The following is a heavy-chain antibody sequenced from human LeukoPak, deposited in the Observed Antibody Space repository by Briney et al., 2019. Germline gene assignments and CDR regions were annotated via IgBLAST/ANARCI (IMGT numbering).Heavy chain of an antibody. V-gene: IGHV1-2*02. CDR2: INPNIDDT. D-gene: IGHD3-22*01. Sequence: GASVKVSCKASGYTFTGYYMHWVRQAPGQGLEWMGWINPNIDDTKSAEKLQGRVTMTRDTSISTAYMELSRLRSDDTAVYYCARDVPSFYYYDALDYWGQGTLVTVSS. CDR3: ARDVPSFYYYDALDY. CDR1: GYTFTGYY. J-gene: IGHJ4*02.